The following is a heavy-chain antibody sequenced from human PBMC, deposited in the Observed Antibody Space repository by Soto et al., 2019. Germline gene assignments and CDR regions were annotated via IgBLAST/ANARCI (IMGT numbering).Heavy chain of an antibody. Sequence: GGSLRLSCAASGFTFSSYAMHWVRQAPGKGLEYVSAISSNGGSTYYSNSVKGRFTISRDNSKNTLYLQMGSLRAEDMAVYYCARSRGAAAGHAFDIWGQGTMVTVSS. CDR1: GFTFSSYA. V-gene: IGHV3-64*01. J-gene: IGHJ3*02. CDR2: ISSNGGST. CDR3: ARSRGAAAGHAFDI. D-gene: IGHD6-13*01.